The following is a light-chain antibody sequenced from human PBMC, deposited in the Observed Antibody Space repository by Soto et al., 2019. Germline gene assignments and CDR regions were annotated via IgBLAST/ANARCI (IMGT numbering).Light chain of an antibody. CDR3: CSYAGSNWGYV. CDR1: SSDIGGYHL. V-gene: IGLV2-23*02. Sequence: QSALTQPASVSGSPGQSITISCTGTSSDIGGYHLVSWYQHQSGKAPKLIIYKVSQWPSGVSDRFSASKSGNTASLTISGLQAEDEADYYCCSYAGSNWGYVFGTGTKVIVL. CDR2: KVS. J-gene: IGLJ1*01.